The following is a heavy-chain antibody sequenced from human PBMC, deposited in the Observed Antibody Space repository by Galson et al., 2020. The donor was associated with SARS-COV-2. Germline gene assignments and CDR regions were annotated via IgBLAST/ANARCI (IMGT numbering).Heavy chain of an antibody. D-gene: IGHD6-6*01. CDR2: MSSNGGTS. CDR1: GFSFSDYA. V-gene: IGHV3-64D*09. J-gene: IGHJ4*02. Sequence: GESLKISCSASGFSFSDYAMHWVRQAPGKGLEYVSAMSSNGGTSFYADSVNHRFTMSRDNSKNTFYLQMTGLRVEDTALYYCLSYSSSRHNYWGQGTLVTVSS. CDR3: LSYSSSRHNY.